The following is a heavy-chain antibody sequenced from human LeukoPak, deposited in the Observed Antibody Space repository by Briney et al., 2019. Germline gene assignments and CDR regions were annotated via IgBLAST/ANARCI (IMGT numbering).Heavy chain of an antibody. V-gene: IGHV3-21*01. CDR3: ARDQYRGSTSRGDY. CDR2: ISSSSSYI. CDR1: GFTFSSYS. J-gene: IGHJ4*02. D-gene: IGHD2-2*01. Sequence: GGSLRLSCAASGFTFSSYSMNWVRQAPGKGLEWVSSISSSSSYIYYADSVKGRFTISRDNAKDSLYLQMNSLRAEDTAVYYCARDQYRGSTSRGDYWGQGTLVTVSS.